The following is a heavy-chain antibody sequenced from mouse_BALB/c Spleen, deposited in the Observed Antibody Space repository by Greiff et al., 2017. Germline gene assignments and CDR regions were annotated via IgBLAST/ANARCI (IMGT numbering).Heavy chain of an antibody. CDR2: ISYDGSN. V-gene: IGHV3-6*02. CDR1: GYSITSGYY. CDR3: ASTVVATDYAMDY. J-gene: IGHJ4*01. Sequence: LQESGPGLVTPSQSLSLTCSVTGYSITSGYYWNWIRQFPGNKLEWMGYISYDGSNNYNPSLKNRISITRDTSKNQFFLKLNSVTTEDTATYYCASTVVATDYAMDYWGQGTSVTVSS. D-gene: IGHD1-1*01.